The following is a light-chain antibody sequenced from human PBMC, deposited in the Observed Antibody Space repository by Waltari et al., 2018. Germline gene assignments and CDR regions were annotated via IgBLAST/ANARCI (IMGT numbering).Light chain of an antibody. CDR1: SDINVGDFN. J-gene: IGLJ3*02. CDR3: MFWPSNVWV. CDR2: YNSDSEK. V-gene: IGLV5-37*01. Sequence: QPVLTQPPSSSASPGESARLTCTLPSDINVGDFNIYWYQQKPGSPPRFLLYYNSDSEKAQGSGVPGRFSGSKDASSNAGILLISWLQSEDEADYYCMFWPSNVWVFGGGTKLTVL.